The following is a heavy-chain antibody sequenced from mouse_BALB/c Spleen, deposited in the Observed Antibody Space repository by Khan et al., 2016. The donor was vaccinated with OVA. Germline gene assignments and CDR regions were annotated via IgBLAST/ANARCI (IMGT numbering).Heavy chain of an antibody. CDR3: ARVWGGWFAY. V-gene: IGHV1-76*01. D-gene: IGHD2-10*02. CDR2: IYPGSNNT. J-gene: IGHJ3*01. CDR1: GYTFTDYN. Sequence: QVQLKQSGAELARPGASVKLSRKASGYTFTDYNINWVKQRTGQGLEWIGVIYPGSNNTYYNEKFKGKATLTADKSSSTAYMQLSSLTSEASAVNVYARVWGGWFAYWGQGTLVTVSA.